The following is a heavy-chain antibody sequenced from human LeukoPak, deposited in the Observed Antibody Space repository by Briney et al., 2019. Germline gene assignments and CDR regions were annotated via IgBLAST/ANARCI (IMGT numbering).Heavy chain of an antibody. CDR1: GFTFSSYG. J-gene: IGHJ6*02. V-gene: IGHV3-33*01. CDR2: IWYDGSNK. Sequence: GGSLRLSCAASGFTFSSYGMHWVRQAPGKGLEWVAVIWYDGSNKYYADSVKGRFTISRDNSKNTLYLQMNSLRAEDTAVYYCARRFSYYDVWSGSNYYYGMDVWGQGTTVTVSS. CDR3: ARRFSYYDVWSGSNYYYGMDV. D-gene: IGHD3-3*01.